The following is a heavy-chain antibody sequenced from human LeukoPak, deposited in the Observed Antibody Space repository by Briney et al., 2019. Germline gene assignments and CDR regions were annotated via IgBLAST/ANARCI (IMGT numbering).Heavy chain of an antibody. D-gene: IGHD2-2*01. CDR1: GYTFTSYG. CDR3: ARDLIVVVPAASIYYYGMDV. Sequence: ASVKVSCKASGYTFTSYGISWVRQAPGQGLEWMGWISAYNGNTNYAQKLQGRVTMTTVTSTSTAYMELRSLRSDDTAVYYCARDLIVVVPAASIYYYGMDVWGKGTTVTVSS. V-gene: IGHV1-18*04. J-gene: IGHJ6*04. CDR2: ISAYNGNT.